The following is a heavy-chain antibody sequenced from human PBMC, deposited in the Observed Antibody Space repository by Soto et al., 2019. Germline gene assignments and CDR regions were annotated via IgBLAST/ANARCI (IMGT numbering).Heavy chain of an antibody. Sequence: GGSLRLSCAASGLTVSSSYMSWVRQAPGKGPEWVSVIYSAGHTYYADSVKGRFTISRDNSKNTLYLQMNNLRPEDTAVYYCARLLVKRAWASLDLFASRGQGTQATVSA. V-gene: IGHV3-53*01. CDR2: IYSAGHT. J-gene: IGHJ4*02. D-gene: IGHD2-21*01. CDR1: GLTVSSSY. CDR3: ARLLVKRAWASLDLFAS.